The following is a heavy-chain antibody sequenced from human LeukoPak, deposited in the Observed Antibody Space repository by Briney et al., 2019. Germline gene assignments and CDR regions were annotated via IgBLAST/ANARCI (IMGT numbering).Heavy chain of an antibody. CDR3: AKDRPQEYCSSTSCYADYYYGMDV. CDR1: GFTFSSYA. D-gene: IGHD2-2*01. Sequence: GGSLRLSCAASGFTFSSYAMSWVRQAPGKGLEWVSAISGSGGSTYYADSVKGRFTISRDNSENTLYLQMNSLRAEDTAVYYCAKDRPQEYCSSTSCYADYYYGMDVWGQGTTVTVSS. CDR2: ISGSGGST. V-gene: IGHV3-23*01. J-gene: IGHJ6*02.